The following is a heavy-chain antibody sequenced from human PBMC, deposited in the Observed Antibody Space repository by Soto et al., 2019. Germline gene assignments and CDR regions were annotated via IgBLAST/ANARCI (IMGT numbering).Heavy chain of an antibody. CDR1: GFTFSSYG. CDR3: AKGTSGSEDY. V-gene: IGHV3-30*18. Sequence: GSLRLSCAASGFTFSSYGMHWVRQAPGKGLEWVAVISYDGSNKYYADSVKGRFTISRDNSKNTLYLQMNSLRAEDTAVYYCAKGTSGSEDYWGQGTLVTVSS. D-gene: IGHD1-26*01. CDR2: ISYDGSNK. J-gene: IGHJ4*02.